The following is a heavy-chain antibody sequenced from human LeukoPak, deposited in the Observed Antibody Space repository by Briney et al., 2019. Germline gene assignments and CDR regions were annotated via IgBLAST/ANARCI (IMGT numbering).Heavy chain of an antibody. CDR2: IYYSGST. CDR3: ARGYHDFSGYWLSYFDY. D-gene: IGHD3-22*01. CDR1: GDSISSYY. V-gene: IGHV4-59*01. J-gene: IGHJ4*02. Sequence: SETLSLTCTVSGDSISSYYWTWIRQPPGKGLEWIGYIYYSGSTNYNPSLKSRVTISIDTSKHQFSLKLSSVTAADTAVYYCARGYHDFSGYWLSYFDYWGQGTPVTVSS.